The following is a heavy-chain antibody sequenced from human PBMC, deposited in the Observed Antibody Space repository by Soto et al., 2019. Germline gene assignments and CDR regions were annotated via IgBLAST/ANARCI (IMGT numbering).Heavy chain of an antibody. Sequence: QLHLVQSGAVVKKPGASVTVSCSASGYPVTAYYMHWVRQAPGRGLAWMGGINPATGAPKYTQTCQGRGTMTRDMSTSTVFMELSRLTSEDTAVFYCARGGGVGVAGSAAFDMWGQGTLVTVSS. D-gene: IGHD3-3*01. CDR1: GYPVTAYY. CDR2: INPATGAP. V-gene: IGHV1-2*02. CDR3: ARGGGVGVAGSAAFDM. J-gene: IGHJ3*02.